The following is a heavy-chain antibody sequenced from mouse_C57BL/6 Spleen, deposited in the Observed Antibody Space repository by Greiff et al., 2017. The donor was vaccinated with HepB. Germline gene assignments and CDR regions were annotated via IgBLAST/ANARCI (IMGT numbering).Heavy chain of an antibody. CDR3: AGYYGSSYGAY. D-gene: IGHD1-1*01. CDR2: IYTRSGNT. J-gene: IGHJ3*01. V-gene: IGHV1-81*01. Sequence: VQLQQSGAELARPGASVKLSCKASGYTFTSYGISWVKQRTGQGLEWIGEIYTRSGNTYYNEKFKGKATLTADKSSSTAYMELRSLTSEDSAVYFCAGYYGSSYGAYWGQGTLVTVSA. CDR1: GYTFTSYG.